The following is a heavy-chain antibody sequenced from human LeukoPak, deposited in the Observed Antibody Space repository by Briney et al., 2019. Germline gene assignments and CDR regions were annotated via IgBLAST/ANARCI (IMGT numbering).Heavy chain of an antibody. V-gene: IGHV3-21*01. Sequence: GGSLRLSCAASEFTFSSYAMHWVRQAPGKGLEWVSSISSFGSYIYYADSVKGRFTISRDNAKNSLYLQMNSLRAEDTAVYYCAELGFTMIGGVWGKGTRVTIPS. CDR1: EFTFSSYA. CDR2: ISSFGSYI. J-gene: IGHJ6*04. CDR3: AELGFTMIGGV. D-gene: IGHD3-10*02.